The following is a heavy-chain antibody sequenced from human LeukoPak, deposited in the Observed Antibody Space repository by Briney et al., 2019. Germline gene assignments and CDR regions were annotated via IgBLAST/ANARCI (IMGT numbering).Heavy chain of an antibody. CDR2: IYYSGRT. V-gene: IGHV4-39*01. CDR1: GGSISSTTYY. D-gene: IGHD3-10*01. Sequence: PSETLSLTCTVSGGSISSTTYYWGWLRQPPGKGLEWIGSIYYSGRTYYTPSLKSRVPISVDTSKNQFSLKLSSVTAADTAVYFCARQRAWFGEWAFDSWGQGTLVTVSS. J-gene: IGHJ4*02. CDR3: ARQRAWFGEWAFDS.